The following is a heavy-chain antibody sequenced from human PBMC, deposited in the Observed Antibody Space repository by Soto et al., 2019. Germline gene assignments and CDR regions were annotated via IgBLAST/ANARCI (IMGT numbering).Heavy chain of an antibody. V-gene: IGHV4-30-2*01. Sequence: QLQLQESGSGLVKPSQTLSLTCTVSGGSINSGGYSWIWIRQPPGKGLEWIGYIYHTGNTFHNPSRQSRVTISVDPSKNQFSLSLGSVTAADTAMYYCARVERTLSTPFAYGMDVWGQGTTVTVSS. D-gene: IGHD2-2*01. CDR1: GGSINSGGYS. J-gene: IGHJ6*02. CDR3: ARVERTLSTPFAYGMDV. CDR2: IYHTGNT.